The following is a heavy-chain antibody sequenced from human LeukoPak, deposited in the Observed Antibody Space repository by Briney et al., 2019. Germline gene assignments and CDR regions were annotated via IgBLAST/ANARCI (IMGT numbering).Heavy chain of an antibody. CDR3: ARYSSSSGGAAYYLDY. CDR1: GFTLRNYW. V-gene: IGHV3-74*01. D-gene: IGHD6-6*01. CDR2: ISGDGSVT. Sequence: GGSLRLSCTASGFTLRNYWMHWVRQVPGKRLVWVSRISGDGSVTNYADSVQGRFTISRDNAKNILYLQINSLRSEDAAVYYRARYSSSSGGAAYYLDYWGHGTLVTVSS. J-gene: IGHJ4*01.